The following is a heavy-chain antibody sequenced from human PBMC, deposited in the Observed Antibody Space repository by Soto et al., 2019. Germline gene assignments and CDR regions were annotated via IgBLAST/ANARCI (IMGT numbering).Heavy chain of an antibody. D-gene: IGHD3-9*01. J-gene: IGHJ4*02. CDR3: SRAFDSRVPTSF. Sequence: GSLRLSCAASGFTFSHYWMYWVRQAPGKGLVCVSRISSDGSYASYADSVKGRFTISRDSAKSTLYLQMNSLRAEDTGVYYCSRAFDSRVPTSFRGQGTLVIGSS. CDR1: GFTFSHYW. V-gene: IGHV3-74*01. CDR2: ISSDGSYA.